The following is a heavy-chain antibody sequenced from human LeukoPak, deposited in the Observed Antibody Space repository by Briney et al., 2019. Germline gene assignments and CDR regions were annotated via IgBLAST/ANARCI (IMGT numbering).Heavy chain of an antibody. J-gene: IGHJ6*03. CDR2: IYYSGST. D-gene: IGHD4-17*01. V-gene: IGHV4-59*01. Sequence: SETLSLTCTVSGGSTSNYYWNWIRQPPGKGLEWIGYIYYSGSTNYNPSPKSRVTISVDTSKNQFSLKLSSVTAADTAVYYCARDGDEHRYYYYMDVWGKGTTVTVSS. CDR1: GGSTSNYY. CDR3: ARDGDEHRYYYYMDV.